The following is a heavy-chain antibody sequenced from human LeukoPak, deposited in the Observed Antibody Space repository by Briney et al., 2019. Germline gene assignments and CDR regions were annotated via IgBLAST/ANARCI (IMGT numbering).Heavy chain of an antibody. Sequence: SETLSLTCTVSRGSISSHYWSWIRQPPGKALEWIGHISHRGRTNCNPSLKSRVTISVDKSKNQFSLNLSSVTAADTAVYYCAGLGYCTNGVCWGNWFDPWGQGTLVTVSS. CDR2: ISHRGRT. CDR1: RGSISSHY. J-gene: IGHJ5*02. D-gene: IGHD2-8*01. V-gene: IGHV4-59*11. CDR3: AGLGYCTNGVCWGNWFDP.